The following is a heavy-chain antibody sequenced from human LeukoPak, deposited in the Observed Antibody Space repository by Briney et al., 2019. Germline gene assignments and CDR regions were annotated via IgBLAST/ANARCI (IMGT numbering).Heavy chain of an antibody. V-gene: IGHV3-23*01. D-gene: IGHD2-21*02. CDR1: GFTFSSYA. CDR2: ISGSGGST. J-gene: IGHJ4*02. CDR3: AKPRRGVVTAMRKEIRY. Sequence: GGSLRLSCAASGFTFSSYAMSWVRQAPGKGLEWVSAISGSGGSTYYADSVKGRFTISRDDSKNTLYLQMNSLRAEDTAVYYCAKPRRGVVTAMRKEIRYWGQGTLVTVSS.